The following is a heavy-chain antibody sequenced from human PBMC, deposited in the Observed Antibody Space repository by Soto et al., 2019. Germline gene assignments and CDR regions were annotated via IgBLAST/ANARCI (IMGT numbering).Heavy chain of an antibody. CDR1: GGSMTSSNW. CDR2: AHHSGRT. J-gene: IGHJ4*02. V-gene: IGHV4-4*02. Sequence: QAQLQESGPGLVKPSGTLSLTCTVSGGSMTSSNWWNWVRQSPGKGLEWIGEAHHSGRTNYNPSLKSRVTISVDKSKTHFSLKLSSVTAADTAVYYCARSEATGLDYWGQGTLVTVSS. D-gene: IGHD1-26*01. CDR3: ARSEATGLDY.